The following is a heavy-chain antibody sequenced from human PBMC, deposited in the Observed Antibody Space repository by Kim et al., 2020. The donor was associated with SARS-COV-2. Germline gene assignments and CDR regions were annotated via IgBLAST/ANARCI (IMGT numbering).Heavy chain of an antibody. Sequence: GGSLRLSCAASGFTFSSYAMSWVRQAPGKGLEWVSAISGSGGSTYYADSVKGRFTISRDNSKNTLYLQMNSLRAEDTAVYYCAKGVVSSSGAIYYYYGMDVWGQGTTVTVSS. CDR1: GFTFSSYA. J-gene: IGHJ6*02. V-gene: IGHV3-23*01. CDR2: ISGSGGST. CDR3: AKGVVSSSGAIYYYYGMDV. D-gene: IGHD6-13*01.